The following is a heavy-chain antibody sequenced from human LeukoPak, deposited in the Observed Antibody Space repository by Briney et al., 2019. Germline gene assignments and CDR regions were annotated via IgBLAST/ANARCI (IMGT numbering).Heavy chain of an antibody. Sequence: PSETLSLTCTISGDSISTYYWSWIQQPPGKGLEWIGYIYYTGSTYYNPSLKSRVTFSADTSKNHFSLNLISVTAADTAVYYCARQAYSSGWYTAAYWGQGTLVTVSS. J-gene: IGHJ4*02. CDR1: GDSISTYY. CDR2: IYYTGST. V-gene: IGHV4-59*08. CDR3: ARQAYSSGWYTAAY. D-gene: IGHD6-19*01.